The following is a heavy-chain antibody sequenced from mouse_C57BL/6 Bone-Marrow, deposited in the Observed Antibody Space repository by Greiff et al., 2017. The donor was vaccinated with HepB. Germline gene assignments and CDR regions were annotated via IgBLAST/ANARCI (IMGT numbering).Heavy chain of an antibody. Sequence: EVQVVESGGGLVQPGESLKLSCESYEYEFPSHDMSWVRKTPEKRLELVAAINSDGGSTYYPDTLERRFIISRDNTKKTLYLQLSSLRSEDTALYYCARHALYYYGSSYWYFDVWGTGTTVTVSS. CDR2: INSDGGST. D-gene: IGHD1-1*01. CDR1: EYEFPSHD. V-gene: IGHV5-2*01. CDR3: ARHALYYYGSSYWYFDV. J-gene: IGHJ1*03.